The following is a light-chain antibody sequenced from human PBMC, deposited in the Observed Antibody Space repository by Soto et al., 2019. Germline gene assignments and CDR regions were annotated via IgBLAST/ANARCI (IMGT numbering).Light chain of an antibody. Sequence: DIQMTQSPSTLSASVGDRVTITCRSSQSISFWLAWYQQKPGKAPKLLIYDASTLYSGVPSRFSGSRSGTEFTHPISSLQPDDFASYYCQQYNSFAPYSFGQGTKLEI. J-gene: IGKJ2*03. CDR2: DAS. CDR3: QQYNSFAPYS. CDR1: QSISFW. V-gene: IGKV1-5*01.